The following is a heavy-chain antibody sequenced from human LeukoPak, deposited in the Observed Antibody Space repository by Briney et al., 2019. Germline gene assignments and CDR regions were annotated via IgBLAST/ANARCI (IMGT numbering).Heavy chain of an antibody. D-gene: IGHD3-22*01. V-gene: IGHV3-30*18. J-gene: IGHJ4*02. CDR3: AKAVGTYDSSGYLTLSDY. Sequence: GGSLRLSCAASGFTFSSYGMHWVRQAPGKGLEWVAVISYDGSNKYLADSVKGRFTISRDNSKNTLYLQMNSLRAEDTAVYYCAKAVGTYDSSGYLTLSDYWGQGTLVTVSP. CDR2: ISYDGSNK. CDR1: GFTFSSYG.